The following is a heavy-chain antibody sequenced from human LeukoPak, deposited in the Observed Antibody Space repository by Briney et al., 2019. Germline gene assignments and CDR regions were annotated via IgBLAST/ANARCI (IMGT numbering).Heavy chain of an antibody. D-gene: IGHD2-15*01. CDR2: NDPSDSYT. V-gene: IGHV5-10-1*01. CDR1: GYSFTSYW. J-gene: IGHJ4*02. Sequence: GESLKISCKGSGYSFTSYWISWVRQMPGKGLEWMGRNDPSDSYTNYSPSFQGHVTISADKSISTAYLQWSSLKASDTAMYYCARHGEVAATPDNSGLDYWGQGTLVTVSS. CDR3: ARHGEVAATPDNSGLDY.